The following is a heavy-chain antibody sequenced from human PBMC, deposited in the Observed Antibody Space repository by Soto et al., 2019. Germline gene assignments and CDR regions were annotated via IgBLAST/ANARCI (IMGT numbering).Heavy chain of an antibody. V-gene: IGHV4-34*01. D-gene: IGHD3-10*01. CDR1: DGSLSVNY. CDR3: ARGRTRTVRAVPRYYYYGLDV. J-gene: IGHJ6*02. CDR2: IKHSGST. Sequence: SETLSLTSAVYDGSLSVNYWGWIRQPPGKGLEWIGEIKHSGSTNFNPSLKSGATISLDTSKTQLSLRLSSLTAADTALYYCARGRTRTVRAVPRYYYYGLDVWDQGTTVTVSS.